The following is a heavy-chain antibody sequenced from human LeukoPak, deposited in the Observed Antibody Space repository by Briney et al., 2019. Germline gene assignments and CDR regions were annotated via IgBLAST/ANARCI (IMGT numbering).Heavy chain of an antibody. J-gene: IGHJ1*01. Sequence: PGGTLRLSCAASGFTFSTYGMSWVRQAPGKGLEWVSAISGSGGSTYYADSVKGRFTISRDNSKNTLYLQMNSLRAEDTAVYYCAKDRQWLVRGYFQEWGQGTLVTVSS. D-gene: IGHD6-19*01. CDR1: GFTFSTYG. V-gene: IGHV3-23*01. CDR3: AKDRQWLVRGYFQE. CDR2: ISGSGGST.